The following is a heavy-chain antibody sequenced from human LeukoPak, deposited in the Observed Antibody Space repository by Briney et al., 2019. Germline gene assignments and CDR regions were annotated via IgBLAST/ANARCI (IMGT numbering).Heavy chain of an antibody. D-gene: IGHD4/OR15-4a*01. Sequence: TGGSLRLSCAASGFSFSNYGMSWVRQAPGKGLEWVSGISGSGGNTYYADSVKGRFTISKDKSKNTLYLQIDSLRAEDAAIYYCAGDVVDSANLYHFDYWGQGTLVTVSS. CDR2: ISGSGGNT. CDR3: AGDVVDSANLYHFDY. J-gene: IGHJ4*02. V-gene: IGHV3-23*01. CDR1: GFSFSNYG.